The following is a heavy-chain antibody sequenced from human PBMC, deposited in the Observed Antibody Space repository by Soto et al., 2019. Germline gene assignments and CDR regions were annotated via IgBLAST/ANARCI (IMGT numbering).Heavy chain of an antibody. D-gene: IGHD2-15*01. CDR1: GYTFTSYG. J-gene: IGHJ4*02. CDR2: ISAYNGNT. CDR3: ARGPIVVVVAATRNYFDY. Sequence: QVQLVQSGAEVKKPGASVKVSCKASGYTFTSYGISWVRQAPGQGLEWMGWISAYNGNTNYAQKRKGRVTMTTDTSTSTAYMEQRSLRSDDTAVYYCARGPIVVVVAATRNYFDYWGQGSLVTVSS. V-gene: IGHV1-18*01.